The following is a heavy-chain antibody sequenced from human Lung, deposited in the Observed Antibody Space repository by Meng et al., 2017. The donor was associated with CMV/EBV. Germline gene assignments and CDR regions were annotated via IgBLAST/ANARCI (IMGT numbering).Heavy chain of an antibody. Sequence: SVKVSCKASGGTFTSYAFSWVRQAPGQGLEWMGWIIPIFAIANYAQKFQGRITITTDQSTSTAYMELSSLRSEDTAVYYCARDGTVDCSSIRCYNYYYCYGKGVWGQETTVTVSS. J-gene: IGHJ6*02. CDR3: ARDGTVDCSSIRCYNYYYCYGKGV. CDR2: IIPIFAIA. D-gene: IGHD2-2*02. CDR1: GGTFTSYA. V-gene: IGHV1-69*05.